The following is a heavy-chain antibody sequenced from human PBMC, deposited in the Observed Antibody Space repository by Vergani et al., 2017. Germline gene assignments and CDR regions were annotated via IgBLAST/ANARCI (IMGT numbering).Heavy chain of an antibody. D-gene: IGHD4-17*01. CDR2: INPNSGGT. V-gene: IGHV1-2*02. CDR1: GYTFTGHY. CDR3: ARKPLVYGDYLDYYYYGMDV. J-gene: IGHJ6*02. Sequence: QVHLVQSGAEVKKPGASVKVSCKASGYTFTGHYMHWVRQTPGQGLEWMGWINPNSGGTNYAQKFQGRVTMTRDTSISTAYMELSRLRSDDTAVYYCARKPLVYGDYLDYYYYGMDVWGQGTTVTVSS.